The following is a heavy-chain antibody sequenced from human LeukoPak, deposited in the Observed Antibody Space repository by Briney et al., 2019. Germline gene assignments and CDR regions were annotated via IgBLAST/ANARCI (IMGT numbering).Heavy chain of an antibody. CDR1: GFTFSSYA. J-gene: IGHJ4*02. CDR3: AREGTLGYFDY. Sequence: GGSLRLSCAASGFTFSSYAMNWVRQAPGKGLEWVSYISSSGSNIYYADSVKGRFTISRDNSKNTLYVQMNSLRAEDTAVYYCAREGTLGYFDYWGQGTLVTVSS. D-gene: IGHD3-10*01. CDR2: ISSSGSNI. V-gene: IGHV3-48*01.